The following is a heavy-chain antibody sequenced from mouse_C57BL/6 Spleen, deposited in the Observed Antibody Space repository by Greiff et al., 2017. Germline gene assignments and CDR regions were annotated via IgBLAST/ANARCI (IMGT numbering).Heavy chain of an antibody. CDR3: TRKGYAGYFGY. D-gene: IGHD2-10*02. CDR2: IDPETGGT. Sequence: VKLQESGAELVRPGASVTLSCKASGYTFTDYEMHWVKQTPGQGLEWIGAIDPETGGTAYNQKFKGKAILTADKSSSTAYMELRSLTSEDSAVYYCTRKGYAGYFGYWGQGTSLTVAS. V-gene: IGHV1-15*01. CDR1: GYTFTDYE. J-gene: IGHJ2*03.